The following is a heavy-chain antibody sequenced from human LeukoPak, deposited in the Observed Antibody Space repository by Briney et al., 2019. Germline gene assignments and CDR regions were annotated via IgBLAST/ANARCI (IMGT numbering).Heavy chain of an antibody. V-gene: IGHV5-51*01. Sequence: NRGESLKISCKGSGYSFTSYWIGWVRQLPGKGLEWMGIIYPGDSDTRYSPSFQGQVTISADKSISTAYLQWSSLKASDTAMYYCARQRGYCSSTSCSKSNYFDYWGQGTLVTVSS. CDR2: IYPGDSDT. D-gene: IGHD2-2*01. CDR3: ARQRGYCSSTSCSKSNYFDY. J-gene: IGHJ4*02. CDR1: GYSFTSYW.